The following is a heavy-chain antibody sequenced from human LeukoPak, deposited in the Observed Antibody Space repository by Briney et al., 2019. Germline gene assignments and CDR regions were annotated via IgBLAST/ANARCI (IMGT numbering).Heavy chain of an antibody. D-gene: IGHD4-17*01. CDR1: GGSISSYY. J-gene: IGHJ4*02. V-gene: IGHV4-59*08. Sequence: SETLSLTCTVSGGSISSYYWSWIRQPPGKGLEWIGYIYYSGSTNYNPSLRSRVTISVDTSKNQFYLKLSSVTAADTAVYYCARGGNYGDYDGYFDYWGQGTLVTVST. CDR3: ARGGNYGDYDGYFDY. CDR2: IYYSGST.